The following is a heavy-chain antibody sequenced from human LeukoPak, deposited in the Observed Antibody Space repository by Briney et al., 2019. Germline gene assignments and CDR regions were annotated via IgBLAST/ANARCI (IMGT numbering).Heavy chain of an antibody. J-gene: IGHJ6*03. CDR3: ASLVVPAAMEGDYYYYYMDV. V-gene: IGHV4-39*07. Sequence: PSETLSLTCTVPGGSISSRPYYWGWVRQPPGKGLEWIGTISYSGTTYYSPSLKSRVTISLDTSKNQFSLKLSSVTAADTAVYYCASLVVPAAMEGDYYYYYMDVWGKGTTVTVSS. D-gene: IGHD2-2*01. CDR2: ISYSGTT. CDR1: GGSISSRPYY.